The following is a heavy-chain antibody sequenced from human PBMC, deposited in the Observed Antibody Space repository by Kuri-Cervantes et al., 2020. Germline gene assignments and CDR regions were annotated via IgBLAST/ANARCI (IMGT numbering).Heavy chain of an antibody. CDR3: ARGVDTAMED. CDR2: IKQDGSEK. J-gene: IGHJ4*02. D-gene: IGHD5-18*01. V-gene: IGHV3-7*04. CDR1: GFTFSSYW. Sequence: GESLKISCAASGFTFSSYWMSWVRQAPGKGLEWVANIKQDGSEKYYVDSVKGRFTISRDNAKNSLYLQMNSLRAEDTAVYYCARGVDTAMEDWGQGTLVTVSS.